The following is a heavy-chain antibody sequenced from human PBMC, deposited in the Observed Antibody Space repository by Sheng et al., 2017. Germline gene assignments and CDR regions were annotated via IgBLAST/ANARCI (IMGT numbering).Heavy chain of an antibody. Sequence: EVQLLESGGGLVQPGGSLRLSCAASGFTFSSYAMSWVRQAPGKGLEWVSAISGSGGSTYYADSVKGRFTISRDNSKNTLYLQMNSLRAEDTAVYYCAKHFTSYLVGATSLGDYWGQGTLVTVSS. CDR1: GFTFSSYA. CDR2: ISGSGGST. V-gene: IGHV3-23*01. CDR3: AKHFTSYLVGATSLGDY. J-gene: IGHJ4*02. D-gene: IGHD1-26*01.